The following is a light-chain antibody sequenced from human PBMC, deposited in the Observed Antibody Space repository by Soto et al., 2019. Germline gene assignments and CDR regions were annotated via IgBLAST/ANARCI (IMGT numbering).Light chain of an antibody. CDR1: QSVSSTY. V-gene: IGKV3D-20*02. CDR2: GAS. Sequence: EIVLTQSPATLPLSPGERATLSCRASQSVSSTYLAWCQQKPGQAPRLLIYGASTRATGIPDRFSGSGSGTDFTLTISSLEPEDFAVYYCQQRSNWPPVFGGGTKVDI. CDR3: QQRSNWPPV. J-gene: IGKJ4*01.